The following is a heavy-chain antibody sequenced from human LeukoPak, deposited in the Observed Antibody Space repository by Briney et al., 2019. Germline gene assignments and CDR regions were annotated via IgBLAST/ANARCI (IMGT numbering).Heavy chain of an antibody. CDR3: ARGGGFDY. CDR1: GFTFSNFD. Sequence: GGSLRLSCAASGFTFSNFDMHWVRQLTGKGLEWVSGIGPTGDTYYAGSVKGRFTISRENAKNSLYLQMNSLRARDTAVYYCARGGGFDYWGQGTLVTVSS. CDR2: IGPTGDT. J-gene: IGHJ4*02. V-gene: IGHV3-13*04. D-gene: IGHD3-10*01.